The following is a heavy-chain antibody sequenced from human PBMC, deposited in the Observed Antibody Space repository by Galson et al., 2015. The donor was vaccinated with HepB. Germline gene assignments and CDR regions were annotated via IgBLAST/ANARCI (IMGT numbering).Heavy chain of an antibody. Sequence: SVKVSCKASGYTFTSYYMHWVRQAPGQGLEWMGIINSSGGSTSYAQKFQGRVTMTRDTSTSTVYMELSSLRSEDTAVYYCARGEHNGFWSGTGDGMDVWGQGTTVTVSS. V-gene: IGHV1-46*01. J-gene: IGHJ6*02. CDR3: ARGEHNGFWSGTGDGMDV. CDR2: INSSGGST. CDR1: GYTFTSYY. D-gene: IGHD3-3*01.